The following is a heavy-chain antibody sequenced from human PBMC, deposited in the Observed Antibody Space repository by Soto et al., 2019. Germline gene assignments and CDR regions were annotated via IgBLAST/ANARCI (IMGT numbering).Heavy chain of an antibody. D-gene: IGHD6-13*01. CDR1: GYTFSNFW. Sequence: GESLKISCQCSGYTFSNFWIAWVRQLPGKGLEWMGIIYPGDYETRYSPSFHGKVTISADRSIGTAYLQWSSLEASDSAFYFCARSPRSSPYFAYWGQGALGTAPQ. V-gene: IGHV5-51*01. CDR3: ARSPRSSPYFAY. J-gene: IGHJ4*02. CDR2: IYPGDYET.